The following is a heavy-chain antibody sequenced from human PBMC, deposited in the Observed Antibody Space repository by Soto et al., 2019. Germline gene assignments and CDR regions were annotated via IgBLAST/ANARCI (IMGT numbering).Heavy chain of an antibody. D-gene: IGHD3-22*01. J-gene: IGHJ4*02. CDR1: GFTFSSYA. CDR2: VADSGGRT. V-gene: IGHV3-23*01. CDR3: AKYSSRYYADY. Sequence: EVQLLESGGGLVHPGESLRLSCEASGFTFSSYAMSCVRQAPGKGLEWVSTVADSGGRTYYAGSVQGRFTISRDNSENTLYLQMNSLGAEDTAVYYCAKYSSRYYADYWGQGTLVTVSS.